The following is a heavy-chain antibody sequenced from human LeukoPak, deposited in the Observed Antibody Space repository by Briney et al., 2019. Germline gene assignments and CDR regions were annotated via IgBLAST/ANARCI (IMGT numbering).Heavy chain of an antibody. Sequence: GGSLRLSRAASGFTFSTYSMTWVRQAPGKGLEWISYIGYSSIPIYYADSVRGRFTVSRDDAKNSQYLQMNSLRDEDTAVYYCASAGSNTQTWWFDYWGQGVLVTVSS. V-gene: IGHV3-48*02. CDR1: GFTFSTYS. CDR2: IGYSSIPI. J-gene: IGHJ4*02. CDR3: ASAGSNTQTWWFDY. D-gene: IGHD2-15*01.